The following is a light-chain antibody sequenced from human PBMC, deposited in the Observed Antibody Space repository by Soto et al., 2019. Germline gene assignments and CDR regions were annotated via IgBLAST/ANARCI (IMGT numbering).Light chain of an antibody. CDR3: SSYTTITTHVI. CDR2: EVS. Sequence: QSALTQPASVSGSPGQSITISCTGTSSDVGGYNYVSWYQQYPGKAPKLLIYEVSNRPSGVSNRFSGSKSGNTASLSISGLQAEDEADYHCSSYTTITTHVIFGGGTKLTVL. CDR1: SSDVGGYNY. V-gene: IGLV2-14*01. J-gene: IGLJ2*01.